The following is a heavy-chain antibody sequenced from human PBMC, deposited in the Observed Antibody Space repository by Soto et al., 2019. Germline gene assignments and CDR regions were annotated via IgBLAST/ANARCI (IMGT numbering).Heavy chain of an antibody. CDR2: INHSGST. J-gene: IGHJ5*02. CDR3: ARGRRSTSCYLLCTNGFDP. Sequence: QVQLQQWGAGLLKPSETLSLTCAVYGGSFSGYYWSWIRQPPGKGLEWIGEINHSGSTNYNQSLKSRVTISVDTSKNQFSLKLSSVTAADTAVYYCARGRRSTSCYLLCTNGFDPWGQGTLVTVSS. CDR1: GGSFSGYY. V-gene: IGHV4-34*01. D-gene: IGHD2-2*01.